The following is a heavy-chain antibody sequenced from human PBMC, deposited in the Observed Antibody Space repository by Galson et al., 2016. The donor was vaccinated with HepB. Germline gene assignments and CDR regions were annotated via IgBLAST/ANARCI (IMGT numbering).Heavy chain of an antibody. V-gene: IGHV3-48*02. D-gene: IGHD1-20*01. Sequence: SLRLSCAASGFTFSSYSMNWVRQAPGKGLEWLSYIRYSSSSTIYYADSVNGRFTISRDDAKNSLYQKMNRLRDGDTAVYYCAREITGRFYGMDVWGQGTTVTVSS. CDR2: IRYSSSSTI. CDR3: AREITGRFYGMDV. CDR1: GFTFSSYS. J-gene: IGHJ6*02.